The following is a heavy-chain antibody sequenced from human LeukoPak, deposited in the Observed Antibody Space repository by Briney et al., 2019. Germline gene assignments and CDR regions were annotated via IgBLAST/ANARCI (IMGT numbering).Heavy chain of an antibody. D-gene: IGHD3-9*01. J-gene: IGHJ4*02. CDR1: GGSISSSSYY. CDR2: IHYSGST. CDR3: ARQINDILTGSQYYFDY. Sequence: SETLSLTCTVSGGSISSSSYYWGWIRQPPGKGLELIGSIHYSGSTYYNPSLKSRVTISVDTSKNQFSLKLSSVTAADPAVYYCARQINDILTGSQYYFDYWGQGTLVTVSS. V-gene: IGHV4-39*01.